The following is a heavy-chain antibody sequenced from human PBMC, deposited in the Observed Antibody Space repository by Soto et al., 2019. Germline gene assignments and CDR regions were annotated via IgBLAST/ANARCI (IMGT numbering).Heavy chain of an antibody. Sequence: QVPLVQSGAKVKKPGSSVTVSCKASGGTFSSYAIHWVRQAPGQGLEWMGGIIPMYGPAKYAQRFQGRVTITADESTTTVYMELTSLTSQDTAVYHCARATSMVRGVIDNWFDPWGHGTLVTVSS. D-gene: IGHD3-10*01. CDR2: IIPMYGPA. CDR1: GGTFSSYA. CDR3: ARATSMVRGVIDNWFDP. J-gene: IGHJ5*02. V-gene: IGHV1-69*01.